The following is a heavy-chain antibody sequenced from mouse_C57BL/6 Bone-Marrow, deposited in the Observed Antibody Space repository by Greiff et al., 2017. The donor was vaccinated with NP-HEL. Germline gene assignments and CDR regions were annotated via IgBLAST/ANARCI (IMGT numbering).Heavy chain of an antibody. CDR1: GFTFSDYY. CDR3: ARRTGREYFDY. Sequence: EVMLVESEGGLVQPGSSMKLSCTASGFTFSDYYMAWVRQVPEKGLEWVANINYDGSSTYYLDSLKSRFIISRDNAKNILYLQMSSLKSEDTATYYCARRTGREYFDYWGQGTTLTVSS. CDR2: INYDGSST. J-gene: IGHJ2*01. V-gene: IGHV5-16*02. D-gene: IGHD3-3*01.